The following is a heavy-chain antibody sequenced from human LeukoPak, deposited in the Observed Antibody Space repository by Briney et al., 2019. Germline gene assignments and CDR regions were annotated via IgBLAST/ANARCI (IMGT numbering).Heavy chain of an antibody. Sequence: GESLKISSKGSGYSFTSYWIGWVRQMPGKGLEWMGNIYLGDSDTRYSPSFQGQVTISADKSISTAYLQWSSLKASDTAMYYCARQYYYDSSGSDAFDIWGQGTMVTVSS. CDR2: IYLGDSDT. CDR1: GYSFTSYW. J-gene: IGHJ3*02. D-gene: IGHD3-22*01. V-gene: IGHV5-51*01. CDR3: ARQYYYDSSGSDAFDI.